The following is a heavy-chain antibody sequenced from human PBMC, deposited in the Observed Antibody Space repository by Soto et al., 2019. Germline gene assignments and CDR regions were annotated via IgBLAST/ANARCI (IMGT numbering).Heavy chain of an antibody. CDR1: GFTFSRYP. D-gene: IGHD3-22*01. J-gene: IGHJ4*02. Sequence: QVQLVESGGGVVQPGRSLRLSCAASGFTFSRYPMHWVRQAPGKGLEWVALMSYDGSNKYYADSVKGRFTISRDNSKNPXXLQMDSLRVEDTAVYYCARGTTYYYDSSGYYSPDYWGQGTLVTVS. V-gene: IGHV3-30-3*01. CDR3: ARGTTYYYDSSGYYSPDY. CDR2: MSYDGSNK.